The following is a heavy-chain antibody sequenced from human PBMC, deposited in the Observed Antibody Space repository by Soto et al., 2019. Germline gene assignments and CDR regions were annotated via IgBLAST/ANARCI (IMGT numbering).Heavy chain of an antibody. V-gene: IGHV4-31*03. CDR2: IYYSGST. J-gene: IGHJ4*02. D-gene: IGHD6-13*01. CDR3: ARDYSKTIDY. Sequence: SETLSLTCTVSGGSISSGGYYWSWIRQHPGKGLEWIGYIYYSGSTYYNPSLKSRVTISVDTSKNQFSLKLSSVTAADTAVYYCARDYSKTIDYWGQGTLVTVSS. CDR1: GGSISSGGYY.